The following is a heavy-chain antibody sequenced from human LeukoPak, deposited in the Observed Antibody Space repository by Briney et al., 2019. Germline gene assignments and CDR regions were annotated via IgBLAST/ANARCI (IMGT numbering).Heavy chain of an antibody. Sequence: SETLSLTCTVSGGSISSYYWTWIRQPPGGGLEWIGFIYDTGRTDYNPSLKTRVTISVDTSKNQFSLKLTSVTAADTAVYYCARQNREMATIQIEYWGQGTLVTVSS. CDR2: IYDTGRT. CDR3: ARQNREMATIQIEY. D-gene: IGHD5-24*01. CDR1: GGSISSYY. V-gene: IGHV4-59*08. J-gene: IGHJ4*02.